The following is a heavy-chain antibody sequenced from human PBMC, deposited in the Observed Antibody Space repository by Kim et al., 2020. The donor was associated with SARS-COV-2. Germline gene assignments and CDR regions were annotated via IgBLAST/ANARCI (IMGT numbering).Heavy chain of an antibody. CDR1: GGSISSYY. V-gene: IGHV4-59*01. CDR2: IYYSGST. J-gene: IGHJ5*02. Sequence: SETLSLTCTVSGGSISSYYWSWIRQPPGKGLEWIGYIYYSGSTNYNPSLKSRVTISVDTSKNQFSLKLSSVTAADTAVYYCARGPLTIFGASPVWFDPWGQGTLVTVSS. D-gene: IGHD3-3*01. CDR3: ARGPLTIFGASPVWFDP.